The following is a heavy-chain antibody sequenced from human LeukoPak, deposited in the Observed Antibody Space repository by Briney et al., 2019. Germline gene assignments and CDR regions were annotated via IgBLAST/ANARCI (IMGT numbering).Heavy chain of an antibody. CDR2: ISAYNGNT. CDR1: GYTFTGYY. D-gene: IGHD3-3*01. J-gene: IGHJ4*02. V-gene: IGHV1-18*04. CDR3: ARVEFLEWLLPPFDY. Sequence: GASVKVSCKASGYTFTGYYMHWVRQAAGQGLEGMGWISAYNGNTNYAQKLQGRVTMTTDTSTSTAYMGLRSLRSDDTAVYYCARVEFLEWLLPPFDYWGQGTLVSVSS.